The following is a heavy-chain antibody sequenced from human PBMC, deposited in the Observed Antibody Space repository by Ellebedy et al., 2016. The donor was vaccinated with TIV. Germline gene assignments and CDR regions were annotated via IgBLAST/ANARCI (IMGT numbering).Heavy chain of an antibody. V-gene: IGHV4-39*01. J-gene: IGHJ4*02. Sequence: MPSETLSLTCSVSGGSVSSTRYYWAWIRQPPGKGLEYIGSVYYSGSPYYNPSFKSRVTLSADTSKNQFSLNLRTVTGADTAVYYCARTDPWQPIDDWGQGILVSVAS. CDR3: ARTDPWQPIDD. D-gene: IGHD2-21*02. CDR1: GGSVSSTRYY. CDR2: VYYSGSP.